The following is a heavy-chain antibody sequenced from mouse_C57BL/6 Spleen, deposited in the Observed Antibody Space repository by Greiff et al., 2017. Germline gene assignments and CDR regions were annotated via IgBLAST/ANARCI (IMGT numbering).Heavy chain of an antibody. D-gene: IGHD3-2*02. CDR1: GYAFSSSW. CDR2: IYPGDGDT. V-gene: IGHV1-82*01. CDR3: ARQEVRLDYFDY. J-gene: IGHJ2*01. Sequence: VKLVESGPELVKPGASVKISCKASGYAFSSSWMNWVKQRPGKGLEWIGRIYPGDGDTNYNGKFKGKATLTADKSSSTAYMQLSSLTSEDSAVYFCARQEVRLDYFDYWGQGTTLTVSS.